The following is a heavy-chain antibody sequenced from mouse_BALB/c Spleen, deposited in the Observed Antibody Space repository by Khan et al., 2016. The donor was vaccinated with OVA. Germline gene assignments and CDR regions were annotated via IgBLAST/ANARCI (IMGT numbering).Heavy chain of an antibody. CDR3: TRKDYYDYDPFPY. D-gene: IGHD2-4*01. V-gene: IGHV3-2*02. Sequence: EVKLLESGPGLVKPSQSLSLTCTVTGYSITSEYAWNWIRHFPGNKLEWMGYINYSGNTRYNQSLKSRISITRDTSKNQFFLQLNSVTTEDTATYYCTRKDYYDYDPFPYWGQGTLVTVSA. J-gene: IGHJ3*01. CDR2: INYSGNT. CDR1: GYSITSEYA.